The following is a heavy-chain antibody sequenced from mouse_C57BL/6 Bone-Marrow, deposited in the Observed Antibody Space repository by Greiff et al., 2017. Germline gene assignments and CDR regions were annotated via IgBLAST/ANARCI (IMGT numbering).Heavy chain of an antibody. V-gene: IGHV2-9-1*01. D-gene: IGHD2-3*01. J-gene: IGHJ4*01. Sequence: QVQLQQSGPGLVAPSQSLSITCTVSGFSLTSYAISWVRQPPGQGLEWLGVIWTGGGTNYNSALKSRLSTSKDNSKSQVFLKMNSLQTDYTARYYCARNPQWLLDYYAMDYWGQGTSVTVSS. CDR1: GFSLTSYA. CDR2: IWTGGGT. CDR3: ARNPQWLLDYYAMDY.